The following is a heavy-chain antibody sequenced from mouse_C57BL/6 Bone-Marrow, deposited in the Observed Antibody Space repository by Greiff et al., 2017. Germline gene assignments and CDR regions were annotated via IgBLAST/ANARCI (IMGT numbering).Heavy chain of an antibody. Sequence: QVQLQQSGAELARPGASVKLSCKASGYTFTSYGISWVKQRTGQGLEWIGEIYPRRGNTYYNEKFKGKATLTADKSASTAYMELRSLTSEDSAVYFCARRPYYYGSSYWFAYWGQGTLVTVSA. D-gene: IGHD1-1*01. J-gene: IGHJ3*01. CDR1: GYTFTSYG. V-gene: IGHV1-81*01. CDR2: IYPRRGNT. CDR3: ARRPYYYGSSYWFAY.